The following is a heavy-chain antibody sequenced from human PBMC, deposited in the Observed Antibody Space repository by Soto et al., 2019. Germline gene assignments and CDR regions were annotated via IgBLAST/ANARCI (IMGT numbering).Heavy chain of an antibody. V-gene: IGHV1-69*13. J-gene: IGHJ4*02. D-gene: IGHD6-13*01. CDR3: ATAPSIAAAGTVVDY. CDR1: GGTFSSYA. Sequence: AASVKVSCKASGGTFSSYAISWVRQAPGQGLEWMGGIIPIFGTANYAQKFQGRVTITADESTSTAYMELSSLRSEDTAVYYCATAPSIAAAGTVVDYWGQGTLVTVSS. CDR2: IIPIFGTA.